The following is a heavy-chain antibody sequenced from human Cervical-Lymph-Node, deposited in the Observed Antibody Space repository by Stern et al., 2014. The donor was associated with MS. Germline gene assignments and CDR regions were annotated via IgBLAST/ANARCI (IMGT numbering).Heavy chain of an antibody. D-gene: IGHD4-23*01. V-gene: IGHV4-59*08. CDR3: ARLSTVVDY. CDR2: VYYSGTT. J-gene: IGHJ4*02. Sequence: QVQLQESGPGLVKPSETLSLTCTVSGDSISSYYWSWIRQPPGKGLEWIGHVYYSGTTYYNPSLTGRVTISVDTSKQPFSLKLDSVTAADTAVYYCARLSTVVDYWGQGTLVTVSS. CDR1: GDSISSYY.